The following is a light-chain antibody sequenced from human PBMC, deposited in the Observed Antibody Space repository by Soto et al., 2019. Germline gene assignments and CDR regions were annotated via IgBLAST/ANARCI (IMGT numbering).Light chain of an antibody. Sequence: DIQMTQSPSSLSASVGDRVTITCQASQDISNYLNWYQQKPGKAPKLLIYDASNLETGVPSRCSGSGSGTDFTFTISSLQPEDIAIYYCQQYDNLPLTFGGGTKVEIK. V-gene: IGKV1-33*01. J-gene: IGKJ4*01. CDR2: DAS. CDR3: QQYDNLPLT. CDR1: QDISNY.